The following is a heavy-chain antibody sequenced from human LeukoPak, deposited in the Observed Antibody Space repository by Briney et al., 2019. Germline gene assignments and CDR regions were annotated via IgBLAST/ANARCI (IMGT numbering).Heavy chain of an antibody. J-gene: IGHJ6*02. CDR2: IYYSGST. D-gene: IGHD5-18*01. V-gene: IGHV4-59*01. Sequence: SETLSLTCTVSGGSISSYYWSWIRQPPGKGLEWIGYIYYSGSTNYNPSLKSRVTISVDTSKNRFSLKLSSVTAADTAVYYCARDRRGYSYGFDDYYYYGMDVWGQGTTVTVSS. CDR1: GGSISSYY. CDR3: ARDRRGYSYGFDDYYYYGMDV.